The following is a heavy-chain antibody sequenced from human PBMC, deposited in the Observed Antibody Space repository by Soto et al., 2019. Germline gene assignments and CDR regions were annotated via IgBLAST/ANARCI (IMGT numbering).Heavy chain of an antibody. V-gene: IGHV3-20*04. J-gene: IGHJ6*02. CDR3: ARGFGESSSWHYYGMDV. Sequence: GGSLRLSCAASGFTFDDYGMSWVRQAPGKGLEWVSGINWNGGSTGYADSVKGRFTISRDNAKNSLYLQMNSLRAEDTALYYCARGFGESSSWHYYGMDVWGQGTTVTVSS. CDR2: INWNGGST. CDR1: GFTFDDYG. D-gene: IGHD6-13*01.